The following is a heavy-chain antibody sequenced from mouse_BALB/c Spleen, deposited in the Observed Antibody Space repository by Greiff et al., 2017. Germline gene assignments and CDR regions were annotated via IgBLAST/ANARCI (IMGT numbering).Heavy chain of an antibody. D-gene: IGHD2-13*01. J-gene: IGHJ4*01. CDR1: GFTFSSFG. V-gene: IGHV5-17*02. Sequence: EVNVVESGGGLVQPGGSLKLSCAASGFTFSSFGMHWVRQAPEQGLEWVAYISSGSSTIYYADTVKGRFTISRDNPKNTLFLQMTSLRSEDTAMYYCAQGDYYAMDYWGQGTSVTVSS. CDR3: AQGDYYAMDY. CDR2: ISSGSSTI.